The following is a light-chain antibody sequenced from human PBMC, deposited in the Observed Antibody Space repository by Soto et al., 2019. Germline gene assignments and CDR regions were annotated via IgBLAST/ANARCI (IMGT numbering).Light chain of an antibody. V-gene: IGKV3-20*01. CDR3: QQYGSSPPIT. CDR1: QSVSSY. J-gene: IGKJ5*01. Sequence: EIVVTQSPATLSLSPGERATLSCRASQSVSSYLAWYQQKPGQAPRLLIYGASSRATGIPDRFSGSGSGTDFTLTISRLEPEDFAVYYCQQYGSSPPITCGQGTRLEIK. CDR2: GAS.